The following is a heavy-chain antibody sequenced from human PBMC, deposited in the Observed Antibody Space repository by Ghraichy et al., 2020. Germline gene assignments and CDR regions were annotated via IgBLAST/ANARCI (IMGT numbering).Heavy chain of an antibody. CDR1: GFTFSSYE. D-gene: IGHD5-18*01. CDR2: ISSSGSTI. V-gene: IGHV3-48*03. J-gene: IGHJ6*02. CDR3: ARMGYSYDSEEKYYYGMDV. Sequence: GGSLRLSCAASGFTFSSYEMNWVRQAPGKGLEWVSYISSSGSTIYYADSVKGRFTISRDNAKNSLYLQMNSLRAEDTAVYYCARMGYSYDSEEKYYYGMDVWGQGTTVTVSS.